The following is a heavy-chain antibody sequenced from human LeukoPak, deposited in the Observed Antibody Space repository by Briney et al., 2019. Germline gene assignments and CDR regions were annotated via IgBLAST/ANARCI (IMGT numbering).Heavy chain of an antibody. V-gene: IGHV3-23*01. J-gene: IGHJ4*02. CDR2: ISGSGGGA. CDR1: GFTFNNYV. Sequence: GGSLRLSCAASGFTFNNYVMSWVRQSPGKGLEWVSAISGSGGGAYYANSVKGRFTISRDNSKNTLYLQMNSLRAEDTAVYYCAKDSIDVIAVYYFVYWGQGTLVTVSS. CDR3: AKDSIDVIAVYYFVY. D-gene: IGHD2-21*01.